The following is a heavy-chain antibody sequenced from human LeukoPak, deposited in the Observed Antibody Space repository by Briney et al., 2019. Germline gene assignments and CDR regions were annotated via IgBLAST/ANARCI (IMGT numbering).Heavy chain of an antibody. CDR1: GGSISSHY. Sequence: SETLSLTCTVSGGSISSHYWSWIRQPPGKGLEWIGYIYYSGSTNYNPSLKSRVTISVDTSKNQFSLKLSSVTAADTAVYYCARVQGMGSYDFWSGYSVIGVLDYWGQGTLVTVSS. J-gene: IGHJ4*02. V-gene: IGHV4-59*11. CDR3: ARVQGMGSYDFWSGYSVIGVLDY. CDR2: IYYSGST. D-gene: IGHD3-3*01.